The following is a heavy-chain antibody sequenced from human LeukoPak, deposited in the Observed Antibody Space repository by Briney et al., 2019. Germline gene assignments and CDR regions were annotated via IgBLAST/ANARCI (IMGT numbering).Heavy chain of an antibody. Sequence: TSETLSLTCTVPNYTMNSGYYWSWIRQTPGNGLEWIGETTHSGSTDYHPSLKGRVSVSVDTSKNQFSLRLTSVTAADTAVYYCARGPAYSWLRSGSVCFFDFWGQGVLVTVSS. D-gene: IGHD3-10*01. CDR3: ARGPAYSWLRSGSVCFFDF. V-gene: IGHV4-34*01. CDR2: TTHSGST. J-gene: IGHJ4*02. CDR1: NYTMNSGYY.